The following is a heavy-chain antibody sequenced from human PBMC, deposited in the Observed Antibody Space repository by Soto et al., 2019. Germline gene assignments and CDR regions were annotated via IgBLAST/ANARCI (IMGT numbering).Heavy chain of an antibody. D-gene: IGHD1-26*01. J-gene: IGHJ4*02. Sequence: GGSLRLSCAAPGFTFSSYSMNWVRQAPGKGLEWVSSISSSSNYIYYADSVKGRFTISRDNAKNSLYLQMNSLRAEDTAVYYCARDLVGVTYWGQGTLVTVSS. V-gene: IGHV3-21*06. CDR3: ARDLVGVTY. CDR2: ISSSSNYI. CDR1: GFTFSSYS.